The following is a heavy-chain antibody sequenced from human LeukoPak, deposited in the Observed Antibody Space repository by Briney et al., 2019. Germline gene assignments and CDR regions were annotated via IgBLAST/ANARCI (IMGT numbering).Heavy chain of an antibody. CDR2: MNPNGGNT. Sequence: ASVKVSCKASGYTFTSYDINWVRQATGQGLEWMGWMNPNGGNTGYAQKFQGRVTMTRNTSISTAYMELSSLRSEDTAVYYCARALRCIAAAGTEYYFDYWGQGTLVTVSS. J-gene: IGHJ4*02. CDR1: GYTFTSYD. V-gene: IGHV1-8*01. D-gene: IGHD6-13*01. CDR3: ARALRCIAAAGTEYYFDY.